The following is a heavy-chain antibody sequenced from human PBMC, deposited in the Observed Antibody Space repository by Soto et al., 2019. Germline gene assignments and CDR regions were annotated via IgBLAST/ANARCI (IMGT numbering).Heavy chain of an antibody. Sequence: QVQLVQSGAEVKKPGSSVKVSCKASGGTFSSYAISWVRQAPGQGLEWMGGIIPIFGTANYAQKFQGRVTITADESTSTAYMELSSLRSEDTAVYYCARDTRDGYNQRLYNWFDPWGQGTLVTVSS. CDR2: IIPIFGTA. D-gene: IGHD5-12*01. CDR3: ARDTRDGYNQRLYNWFDP. V-gene: IGHV1-69*01. CDR1: GGTFSSYA. J-gene: IGHJ5*02.